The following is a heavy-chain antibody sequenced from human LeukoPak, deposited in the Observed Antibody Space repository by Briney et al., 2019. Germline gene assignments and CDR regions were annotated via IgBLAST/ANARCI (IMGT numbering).Heavy chain of an antibody. D-gene: IGHD2-2*01. Sequence: GGSLRLSCAASGFTFNDAWMSWVRQAPGKGLEWVSAISGSGGSTYYADSVKGRFTISRDNSKNTLYLQMNSLRAEDTAVYYCARPADTGYFDYWGQGTLVTVSS. CDR1: GFTFNDAW. CDR3: ARPADTGYFDY. CDR2: ISGSGGST. J-gene: IGHJ4*02. V-gene: IGHV3-23*01.